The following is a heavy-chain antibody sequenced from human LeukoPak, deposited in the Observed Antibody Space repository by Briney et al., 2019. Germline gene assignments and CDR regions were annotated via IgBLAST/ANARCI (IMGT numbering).Heavy chain of an antibody. CDR3: ARSRAFNSGAFDP. Sequence: SETLSLTCTVSGASVSSASYWAWIRQPPGKGVEWIAHIYNGVNTNYNPSLKSRVTISVDTSKNQFSLRLNSVTAADTAVYYCARSRAFNSGAFDPWGQGSLVTVSS. D-gene: IGHD1-26*01. CDR1: GASVSSASY. V-gene: IGHV4-61*01. CDR2: IYNGVNT. J-gene: IGHJ5*02.